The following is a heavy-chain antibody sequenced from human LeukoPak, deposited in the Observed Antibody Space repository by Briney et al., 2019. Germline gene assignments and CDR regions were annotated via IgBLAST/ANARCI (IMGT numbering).Heavy chain of an antibody. Sequence: GGSLRLSRAASGFTFSGSVIHWVRQASGKGLEWVGRIRSKANSYATAYAASMKDRFTISRDDSKDTAYLQMNSLRTEDTAVYYCSRLWGDCGGDCYSHDFWGQGTLVTVSS. CDR1: GFTFSGSV. CDR3: SRLWGDCGGDCYSHDF. CDR2: IRSKANSYAT. V-gene: IGHV3-73*01. D-gene: IGHD2-21*02. J-gene: IGHJ4*02.